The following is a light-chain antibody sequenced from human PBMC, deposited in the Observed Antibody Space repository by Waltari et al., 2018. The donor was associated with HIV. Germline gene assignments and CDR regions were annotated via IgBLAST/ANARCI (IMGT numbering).Light chain of an antibody. CDR1: NSNGGSNP. CDR3: AARDDSLNAWV. V-gene: IGLV1-44*01. J-gene: IGLJ3*02. Sequence: QSVLTQPPSASGTPGRRVTISCSGNNSNGGSNPVNWYRQVPGTAPKHLMFSNNQRPSGVPDRFSGSKSGTSAALAIRGLKSEDEADYYCAARDDSLNAWVFGGGTKVTVL. CDR2: SNN.